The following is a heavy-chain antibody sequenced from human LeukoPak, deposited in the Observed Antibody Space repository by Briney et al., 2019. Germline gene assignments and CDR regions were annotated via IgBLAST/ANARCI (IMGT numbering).Heavy chain of an antibody. CDR1: GFTFSNYA. CDR3: VKEVPTYGYFDY. V-gene: IGHV3-23*01. J-gene: IGHJ4*02. D-gene: IGHD2-21*01. Sequence: GSLRLSCVASGFTFSNYAMSWVRQAPGRGLEWIAALNGGRTFFQDSVRGRCTISRANSKSTLYLQLNSLTGDDTAVYYCVKEVPTYGYFDYWGRGTLVTVSS. CDR2: LNGGRT.